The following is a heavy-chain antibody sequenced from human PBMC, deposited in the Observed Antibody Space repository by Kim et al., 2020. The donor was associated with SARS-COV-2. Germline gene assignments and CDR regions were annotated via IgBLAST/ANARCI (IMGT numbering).Heavy chain of an antibody. D-gene: IGHD3-9*01. J-gene: IGHJ6*02. V-gene: IGHV3-33*01. CDR3: AREERGILTGYRYYSYGMDV. CDR1: GFTFSNYG. Sequence: GGSLRLSCAASGFTFSNYGMHWVRQAPGKGLEWVAFIWFDGNSTYYVDSVKGRFTISRDTSKNTLYLQMSSLRAEDTAVYYCAREERGILTGYRYYSYGMDVWGQGTTVTVSS. CDR2: IWFDGNST.